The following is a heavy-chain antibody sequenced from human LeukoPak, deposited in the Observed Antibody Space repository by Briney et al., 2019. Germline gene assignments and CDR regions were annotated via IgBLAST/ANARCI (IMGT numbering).Heavy chain of an antibody. V-gene: IGHV3-66*01. D-gene: IGHD4-17*01. CDR2: IYSGGST. Sequence: QTGGSLRLSCAASGFTDSSNYMSWVRQAPGKGLEWVSVIYSGGSTYYADSVKGRFTISRDNSKNTLYLQMNSLRAEDTAVYYCARGGTGTTVFHLDYWGQGTLVTVSS. CDR3: ARGGTGTTVFHLDY. J-gene: IGHJ4*02. CDR1: GFTDSSNY.